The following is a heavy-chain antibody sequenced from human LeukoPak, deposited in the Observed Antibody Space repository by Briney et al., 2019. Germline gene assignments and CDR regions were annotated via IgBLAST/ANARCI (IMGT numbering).Heavy chain of an antibody. CDR2: VSGSSSTV. J-gene: IGHJ4*02. CDR1: GFTFSDHI. V-gene: IGHV3-48*01. CDR3: VRQFAS. Sequence: GGSLRLSCAASGFTFSDHIMDWVRQLPGKRLEWVAYVSGSSSTVYYADSVKGRFTISRDNGKSSLYLQMNSLRVEDTALYYCVRQFASWGQGTLVTVSS.